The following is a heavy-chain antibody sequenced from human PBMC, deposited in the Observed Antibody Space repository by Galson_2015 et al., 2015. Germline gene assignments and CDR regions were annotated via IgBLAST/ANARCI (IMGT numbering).Heavy chain of an antibody. CDR1: GSSWASYW. Sequence: QSGAAAIKPGESLMISCTGSGSSWASYWVSWVRQMPGKGLEWMGRIDPCDSYTNYSASFQGNVTISAEKSISTAYRQWSSLKASDTAMYYCASRGDPFDYWGQGTLVTVSS. D-gene: IGHD3-10*01. CDR2: IDPCDSYT. J-gene: IGHJ4*02. V-gene: IGHV5-10-1*01. CDR3: ASRGDPFDY.